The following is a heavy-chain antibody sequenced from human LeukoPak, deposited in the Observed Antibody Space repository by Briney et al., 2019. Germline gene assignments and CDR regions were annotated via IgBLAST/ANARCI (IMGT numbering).Heavy chain of an antibody. V-gene: IGHV3-30*02. CDR1: GFTFSSYG. CDR2: IRYDGSNK. J-gene: IGHJ4*02. CDR3: ARDRAVDY. D-gene: IGHD4/OR15-4a*01. Sequence: GGSLRLSCAASGFTFSSYGMHWVRQAPGKGLEWVAFIRYDGSNKYYADSVKGRFTISRDNAKNSLYLQMNSLRAEDTAVYYCARDRAVDYWGQGTLVTVSS.